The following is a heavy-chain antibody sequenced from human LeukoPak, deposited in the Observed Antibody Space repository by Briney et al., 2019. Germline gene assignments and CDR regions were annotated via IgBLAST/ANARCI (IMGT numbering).Heavy chain of an antibody. CDR3: AKSQVLELPYAFDI. CDR1: GFTFSSYA. Sequence: GGSLRLPCAASGFTFSSYAMSWVRQAPGKGLEWVSAISGSGGSTYYADSVKGRFAISRDNSKNTLYLQMNSLGAEDTAVYYCAKSQVLELPYAFDIWGQGTMVTVSS. J-gene: IGHJ3*02. D-gene: IGHD3-10*01. V-gene: IGHV3-23*01. CDR2: ISGSGGST.